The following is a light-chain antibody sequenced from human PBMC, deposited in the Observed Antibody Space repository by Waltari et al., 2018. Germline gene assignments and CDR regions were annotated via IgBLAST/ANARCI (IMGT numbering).Light chain of an antibody. J-gene: IGLJ1*01. CDR3: CSYTGSSTSYG. CDR2: EST. Sequence: QSALSQPASVSGSPGQSLTITCTGASTDFASYNLVAWFQHHPNRAPKLIIYESTKRPSGISHSCSCAKAGATASLRISGLQADDEADYYCCSYTGSSTSYGCGGGTKVTVL. CDR1: STDFASYNL. V-gene: IGLV2-23*01.